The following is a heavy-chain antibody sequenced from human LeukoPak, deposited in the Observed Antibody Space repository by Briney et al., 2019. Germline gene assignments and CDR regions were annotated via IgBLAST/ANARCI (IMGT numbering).Heavy chain of an antibody. V-gene: IGHV4-39*07. J-gene: IGHJ5*02. CDR1: GGSISDGSYC. CDR3: AREGLRGRRYYDILTGPNWFDP. CDR2: IYYSGTT. D-gene: IGHD3-9*01. Sequence: SETLSLTCTVSGGSISDGSYCWCWIRQPPGNGLEWIGRIYYSGTTYYNPSLKSRGTISVETSWTQFSLKVSSVTAADTAVYYCAREGLRGRRYYDILTGPNWFDPWGQGTLVTVSS.